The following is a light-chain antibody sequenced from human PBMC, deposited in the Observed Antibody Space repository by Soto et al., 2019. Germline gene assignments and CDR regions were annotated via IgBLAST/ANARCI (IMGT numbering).Light chain of an antibody. CDR3: QQYYITWT. J-gene: IGKJ1*01. CDR2: WAS. CDR1: QSVLYSSNNKNY. V-gene: IGKV4-1*01. Sequence: DIVMTQSPDSLAVSLGERATINCKSSQSVLYSSNNKNYLAWYQQKPGQPPKLLIYWASTRESGVPDRFSGSGYGTDFTLTISSLQAEDVAVYYCQQYYITWTFGQGTKVEIK.